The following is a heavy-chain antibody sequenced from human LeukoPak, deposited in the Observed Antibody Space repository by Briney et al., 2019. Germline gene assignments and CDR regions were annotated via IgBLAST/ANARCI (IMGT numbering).Heavy chain of an antibody. CDR1: GGSISSYY. J-gene: IGHJ6*02. V-gene: IGHV4-4*07. Sequence: PSETLSLTCTVSGGSISSYYWSWIRQPAGKGLEWIGRIYTSGSTNYNPSLKSRVTISVDTSKNQFSLKLSSVTAADTAVYYCARAGGYDHYYYYGMDVWGQGTTVTVSS. CDR3: ARAGGYDHYYYYGMDV. CDR2: IYTSGST. D-gene: IGHD5-12*01.